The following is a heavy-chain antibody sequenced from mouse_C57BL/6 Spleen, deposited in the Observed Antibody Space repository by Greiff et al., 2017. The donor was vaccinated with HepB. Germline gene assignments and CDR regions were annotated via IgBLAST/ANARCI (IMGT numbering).Heavy chain of an antibody. CDR1: GFTFSSYG. V-gene: IGHV5-6*02. Sequence: DVKLVESGGDLVKPGGSLKLSCAASGFTFSSYGMSWVRQTPDKRLEWVATISSGGSYTYYPDSVKGRFTISRDNAKNTLYLQMSSLKSEDTAMYYCARLDYDYAMDYWGQGTSVTVSS. CDR2: ISSGGSYT. D-gene: IGHD2-4*01. CDR3: ARLDYDYAMDY. J-gene: IGHJ4*01.